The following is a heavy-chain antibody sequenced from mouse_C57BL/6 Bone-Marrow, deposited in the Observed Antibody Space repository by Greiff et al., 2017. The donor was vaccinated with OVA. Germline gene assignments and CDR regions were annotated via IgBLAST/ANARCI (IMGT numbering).Heavy chain of an antibody. CDR2: IWSGGST. D-gene: IGHD2-4*01. J-gene: IGHJ3*01. V-gene: IGHV2-2*01. Sequence: VQLKESGPGLVQPSQSLSITCTVSGFSLTSYGVHWVRQSPGKGLEWLGVIWSGGSTDYNAAFISRLSISKDNSKSQVFFKMNSLQADDTAIYYCASPYDYDGAWFAYWGQGTLVTVSA. CDR3: ASPYDYDGAWFAY. CDR1: GFSLTSYG.